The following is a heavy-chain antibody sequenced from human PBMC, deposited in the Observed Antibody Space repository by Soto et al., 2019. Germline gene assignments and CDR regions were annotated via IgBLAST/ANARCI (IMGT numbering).Heavy chain of an antibody. V-gene: IGHV1-46*01. Sequence: ASVKVSCKASGYTFTSYYMHWVRQAPGQGLEWLGIINPSGGSTSYAQKFQGRVTMTRDTSTSTVYLELSSLSFEDTAVYYCARVYLYYYGMDVWGQGTTVTVS. CDR1: GYTFTSYY. CDR2: INPSGGST. J-gene: IGHJ6*02. CDR3: ARVYLYYYGMDV. D-gene: IGHD3-16*02.